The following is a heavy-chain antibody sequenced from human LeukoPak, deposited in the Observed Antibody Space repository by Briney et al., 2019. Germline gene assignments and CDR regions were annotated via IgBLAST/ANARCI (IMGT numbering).Heavy chain of an antibody. J-gene: IGHJ6*02. CDR2: ISAYNGNT. D-gene: IGHD2-2*01. V-gene: IGHV1-18*01. Sequence: ASVKVSCKASGYTFTSYGISWVRQDPGQGLEWMGWISAYNGNTNYAQKLQGRVTMTTDTSTSTAYMELRSLRSDDTAVYYCARDQIIVVVPAATGAYYYYYGMDVWGQGTTVTVSS. CDR1: GYTFTSYG. CDR3: ARDQIIVVVPAATGAYYYYYGMDV.